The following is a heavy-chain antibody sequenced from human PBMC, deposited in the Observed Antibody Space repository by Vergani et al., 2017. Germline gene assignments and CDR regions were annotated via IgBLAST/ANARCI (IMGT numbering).Heavy chain of an antibody. CDR2: ISGSGGST. D-gene: IGHD3-10*01. Sequence: EVQLLESGGGLVQPGGSLRLSCAASGFTFSSYAMSWVRQAPGKGLEWVSAISGSGGSTYYADSVKGRFTISRDNAKNSLYLQMNSLRAEDTALYYCAKDIQDYYGSGSYYNEGFDYWGQGTLVTVSS. CDR1: GFTFSSYA. J-gene: IGHJ4*02. V-gene: IGHV3-23*01. CDR3: AKDIQDYYGSGSYYNEGFDY.